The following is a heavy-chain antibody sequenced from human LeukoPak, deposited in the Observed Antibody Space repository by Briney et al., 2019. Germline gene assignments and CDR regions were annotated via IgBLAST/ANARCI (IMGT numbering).Heavy chain of an antibody. Sequence: ASVKVSCKASGYTFTGYYMHWVRQAPGQGLEWMGWINPNSGGTNYAQKFQGRVTMTRDTSISTAYMELSRLRSDDTAVYYCARPVGAIRFLEWSEDAFDIWGQGTMVTVSS. V-gene: IGHV1-2*02. D-gene: IGHD3-3*01. J-gene: IGHJ3*02. CDR1: GYTFTGYY. CDR3: ARPVGAIRFLEWSEDAFDI. CDR2: INPNSGGT.